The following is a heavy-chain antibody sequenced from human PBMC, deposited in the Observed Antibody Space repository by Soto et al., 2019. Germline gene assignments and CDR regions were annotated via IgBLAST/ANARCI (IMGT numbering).Heavy chain of an antibody. CDR2: ISTSGSII. J-gene: IGHJ4*02. CDR3: ARDHPIVTQ. Sequence: QVQLVESGGGLVKPGGFLRLSCSASGLTVSDHYMSWIRQAPGKGLEWISYISTSGSIIFYADSVKGRFTISRDNAKNSLYLQMNSLRVEDTAVYYCARDHPIVTQWGQGTLVRVSS. CDR1: GLTVSDHY. V-gene: IGHV3-11*01. D-gene: IGHD2-15*01.